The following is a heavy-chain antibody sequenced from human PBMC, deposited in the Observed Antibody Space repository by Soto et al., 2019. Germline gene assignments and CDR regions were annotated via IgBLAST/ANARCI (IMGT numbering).Heavy chain of an antibody. D-gene: IGHD3-10*01. Sequence: PGGSLRLSCAASGFTFSSYSMSWFRQAPGKGLEWVSGFRTSGDGGTTYYADSVKGRFTISRDNSKNMLFLQMNSLRAEDTAIYYCAKKVNSGPGSQYFDPWGQGTLVTVSS. CDR3: AKKVNSGPGSQYFDP. V-gene: IGHV3-23*01. J-gene: IGHJ5*02. CDR2: FRTSGDGGTT. CDR1: GFTFSSYS.